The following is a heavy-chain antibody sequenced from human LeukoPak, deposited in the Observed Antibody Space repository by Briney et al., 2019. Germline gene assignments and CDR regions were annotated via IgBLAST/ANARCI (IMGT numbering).Heavy chain of an antibody. V-gene: IGHV1-2*02. CDR1: GYTFTDYY. D-gene: IGHD1-26*01. Sequence: ASVKVSCKASGYTFTDYYMHWVRQAPGQGLEWMGWINPNNGGTDYAQKFQGRVTMTRDTSINTAYMELSRLRPEDTALYYCTRHKTGSYFFDFWGQGTLVTVSS. CDR2: INPNNGGT. CDR3: TRHKTGSYFFDF. J-gene: IGHJ4*02.